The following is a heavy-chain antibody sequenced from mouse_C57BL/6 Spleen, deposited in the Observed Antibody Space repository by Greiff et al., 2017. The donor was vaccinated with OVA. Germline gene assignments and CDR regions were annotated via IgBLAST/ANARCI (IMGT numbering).Heavy chain of an antibody. CDR2: INPGSGGT. CDR1: GYAFTNYL. CDR3: AVRAPMDY. Sequence: VQLQQSGAELVRPGTSVKVSCKASGYAFTNYLIEWVKQRPGQGLEWIGVINPGSGGTNYNEKFKGKATLTADKSSSTAYMQRSSLTSEDSAVYFCAVRAPMDYWGQGTSVTVSS. D-gene: IGHD3-3*01. J-gene: IGHJ4*01. V-gene: IGHV1-54*01.